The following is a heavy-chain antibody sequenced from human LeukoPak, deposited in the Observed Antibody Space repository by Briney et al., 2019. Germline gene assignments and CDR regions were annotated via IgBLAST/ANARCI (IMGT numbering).Heavy chain of an antibody. CDR2: IYTSGST. D-gene: IGHD5-24*01. Sequence: SETLSLTCTVSGGSISSGSYYWSWIRQPAGKGLEWIGRIYTSGSTNYNPSLKSRVTISVDTSKNQFSLKLSSVTAADTAVYYCAREIWGAILDGYNGGYYFDYWGQGTLVTVSS. V-gene: IGHV4-61*02. J-gene: IGHJ4*02. CDR1: GGSISSGSYY. CDR3: AREIWGAILDGYNGGYYFDY.